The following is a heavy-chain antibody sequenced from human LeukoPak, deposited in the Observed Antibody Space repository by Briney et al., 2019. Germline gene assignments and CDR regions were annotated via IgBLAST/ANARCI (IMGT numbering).Heavy chain of an antibody. Sequence: ASVKVSCKASGYIFTNYGISWVRQAPGQGLEWMGWISAYNGNTNYAQKLQGRVTMTTDTSTSTAYMELRSLRSDDTAVYYCARLDYYGSGSYYISAFDIWGQGTMVTVSS. CDR2: ISAYNGNT. CDR1: GYIFTNYG. CDR3: ARLDYYGSGSYYISAFDI. V-gene: IGHV1-18*01. D-gene: IGHD3-10*01. J-gene: IGHJ3*02.